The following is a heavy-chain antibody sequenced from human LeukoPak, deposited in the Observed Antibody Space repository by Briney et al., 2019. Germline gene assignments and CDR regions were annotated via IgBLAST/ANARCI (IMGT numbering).Heavy chain of an antibody. Sequence: GGSLRLSCAASGFTFSSYAMSWVRQAPGKGLEWVSYISSSSSTIYYADSVKGRFTISRDNAKNSLYLQMNSLRAEDTAVYYCARESGSYRPEYYFDYWGQGTLVTVSS. V-gene: IGHV3-48*01. CDR2: ISSSSSTI. CDR1: GFTFSSYA. D-gene: IGHD1-26*01. J-gene: IGHJ4*02. CDR3: ARESGSYRPEYYFDY.